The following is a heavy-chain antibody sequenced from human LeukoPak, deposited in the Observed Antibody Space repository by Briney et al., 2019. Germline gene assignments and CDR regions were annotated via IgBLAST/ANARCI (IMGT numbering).Heavy chain of an antibody. CDR1: GGSFSGYY. CDR3: ARGRRGYSYASDY. J-gene: IGHJ4*02. Sequence: SETLSLTCAVYGGSFSGYYWSWIRQPPGKGLEWIGEINHSGSTKYNPSLKSRVTISVDTSKNQFSLKLSSVTAADTAVYYCARGRRGYSYASDYWGQGTLVTVSS. V-gene: IGHV4-34*01. CDR2: INHSGST. D-gene: IGHD5-18*01.